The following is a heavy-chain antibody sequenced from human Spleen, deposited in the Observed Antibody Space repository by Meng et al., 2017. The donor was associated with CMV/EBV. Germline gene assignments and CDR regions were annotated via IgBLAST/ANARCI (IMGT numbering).Heavy chain of an antibody. J-gene: IGHJ5*02. CDR1: GGSFSGYY. CDR2: INHSGST. CDR3: AREGSSNWFDP. V-gene: IGHV4-34*01. D-gene: IGHD6-6*01. Sequence: PTCAVYGGSFSGYYWSSIRQPPGKGLEWIGEINHSGSTNYNPSLKSRVTISVDTSKNQFSLKLSSVTAADTAVYYCAREGSSNWFDPWGQGTLVTVSS.